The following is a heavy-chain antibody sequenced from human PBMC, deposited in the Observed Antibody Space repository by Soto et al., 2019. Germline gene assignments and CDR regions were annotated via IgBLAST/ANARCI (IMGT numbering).Heavy chain of an antibody. J-gene: IGHJ4*02. CDR2: TSNSGST. D-gene: IGHD2-2*01. CDR3: ARGGGSTNVDY. Sequence: QVQLQESGPGLVKPSQTLSLTCTVSGGSITSSGYYWSWIRQHPGEGLEWIGFTSNSGSTSYNPSVKRRITLSGYTSSNQFSLNLKSVTSAATAVYYCARGGGSTNVDYWGQGTLVTGSP. V-gene: IGHV4-31*03. CDR1: GGSITSSGYY.